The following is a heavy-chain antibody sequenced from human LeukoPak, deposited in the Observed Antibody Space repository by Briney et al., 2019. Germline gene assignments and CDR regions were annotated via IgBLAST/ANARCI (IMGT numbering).Heavy chain of an antibody. V-gene: IGHV5-51*01. CDR2: IYPGDSDT. D-gene: IGHD3-16*01. J-gene: IGHJ3*02. Sequence: GESLKISCKGSGYSFSSYWIGWVRQMPGKGLEGMGIIYPGDSDTRYSPSFQGQVPISADKSINTPYLQRSSLKASDTALYYCARRWGLRRSFDIWGQGTMVTVSS. CDR3: ARRWGLRRSFDI. CDR1: GYSFSSYW.